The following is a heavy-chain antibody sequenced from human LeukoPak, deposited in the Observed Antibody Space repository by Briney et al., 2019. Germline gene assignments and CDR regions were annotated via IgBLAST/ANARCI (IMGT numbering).Heavy chain of an antibody. J-gene: IGHJ4*02. CDR2: ISINTDT. Sequence: GGSLKLSCAASGIAVTGNYMSWVRQPPGKGLEWVSFISINTDTFYADSVRGRFTISRDSSENTLFLQMNSLRDEDSAVYYCAIAQSWDELFDSWGQGTLVTVSS. CDR3: AIAQSWDELFDS. D-gene: IGHD1-26*01. V-gene: IGHV3-53*01. CDR1: GIAVTGNY.